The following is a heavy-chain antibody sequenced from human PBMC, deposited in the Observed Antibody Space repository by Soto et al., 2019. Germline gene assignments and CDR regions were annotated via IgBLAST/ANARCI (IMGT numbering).Heavy chain of an antibody. CDR2: IYYSGST. J-gene: IGHJ6*03. V-gene: IGHV4-39*01. CDR1: GGSISSSSYY. Sequence: SETLSLTCTVSGGSISSSSYYWGWIRQPPGKGLEWIGSIYYSGSTYYNPSLKSRVTISVDTSKNQFSLKLSSVTAADTAVYYGASRSPYYYYYMDVWGKWTTVNVSS. CDR3: ASRSPYYYYYMDV. D-gene: IGHD3-16*02.